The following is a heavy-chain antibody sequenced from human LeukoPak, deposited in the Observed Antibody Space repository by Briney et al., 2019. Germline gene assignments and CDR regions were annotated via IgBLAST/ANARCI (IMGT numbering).Heavy chain of an antibody. CDR1: GGSISSYY. V-gene: IGHV4-59*01. D-gene: IGHD3-3*01. CDR2: IYYSGST. J-gene: IGHJ4*02. Sequence: SETLSLPCTVSGGSISSYYWSWIRQPPGKGLEWIGYIYYSGSTNYNPSLKSRVTISVDTSKNQFSLQLSSVTAADTAVYYCATPGDFGSSYYIYWGQGTLVTVSS. CDR3: ATPGDFGSSYYIY.